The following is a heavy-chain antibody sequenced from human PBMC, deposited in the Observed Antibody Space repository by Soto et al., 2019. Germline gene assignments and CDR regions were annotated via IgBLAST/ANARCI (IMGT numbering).Heavy chain of an antibody. J-gene: IGHJ4*02. CDR1: GDTFTSYY. CDR3: VRQYYDFWTDYPDSDY. CDR2: INPHGGRP. D-gene: IGHD3-3*01. V-gene: IGHV1-46*01. Sequence: ASVKVSCKAPGDTFTSYYLNWVRQAPGQGLEWMGVINPHGGRPSYAQKFEGRVTMTTDTSTTTAYLELRSLRSDDTAVYYCVRQYYDFWTDYPDSDYWGQGTLVTVSS.